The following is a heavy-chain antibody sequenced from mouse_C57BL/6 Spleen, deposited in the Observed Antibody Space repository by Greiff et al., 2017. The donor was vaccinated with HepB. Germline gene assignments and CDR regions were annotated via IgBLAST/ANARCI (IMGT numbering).Heavy chain of an antibody. CDR3: ARWDMGYGYGPYAMDY. J-gene: IGHJ4*01. CDR1: GYAFSSSW. Sequence: QVQLQQSGPELVKPGASVKISCKASGYAFSSSWMNWVKQRPGKGLEWIGRIYPGDGDTNYNGKFKGKATLTADKSSSTAYMELSSLTSEDSAVYFCARWDMGYGYGPYAMDYWGQGTSVTVSS. D-gene: IGHD2-2*01. CDR2: IYPGDGDT. V-gene: IGHV1-82*01.